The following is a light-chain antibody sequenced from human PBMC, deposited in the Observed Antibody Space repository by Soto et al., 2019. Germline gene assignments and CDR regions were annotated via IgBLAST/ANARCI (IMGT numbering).Light chain of an antibody. J-gene: IGLJ1*01. CDR2: DVS. CDR1: SSDVGGYNY. Sequence: QSALTQPRSVSGSPGQSGTISCTGTSSDVGGYNYVSWYQQHPGKAPKLMIYDVSKRPSGVPDRFSCSKSGNTASLTISGLQEEEEADYYCCSSSGSYTYVFGTGTKLTVL. V-gene: IGLV2-11*01. CDR3: CSSSGSYTYV.